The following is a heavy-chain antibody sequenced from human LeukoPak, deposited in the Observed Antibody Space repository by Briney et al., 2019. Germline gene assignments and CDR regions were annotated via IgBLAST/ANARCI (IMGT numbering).Heavy chain of an antibody. CDR2: ISGSGGTT. Sequence: GGSLRLSCAASGFTFSTYAMSWVRQAPGKGLEWVSAISGSGGTTYYADSVKGRFTISRDNSKNTLSLQMNSLRAEDTAVYYYAKDCNAVTRSYFDYWGQGILVTVSS. V-gene: IGHV3-23*01. CDR1: GFTFSTYA. J-gene: IGHJ4*02. CDR3: AKDCNAVTRSYFDY. D-gene: IGHD4-17*01.